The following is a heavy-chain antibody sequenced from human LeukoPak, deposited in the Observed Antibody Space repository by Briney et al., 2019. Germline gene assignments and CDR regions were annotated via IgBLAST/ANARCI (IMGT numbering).Heavy chain of an antibody. CDR1: GYTFSNYD. D-gene: IGHD3-22*01. V-gene: IGHV1-18*01. Sequence: ASVKVSCKASGYTFSNYDITWVRQAPGQGLEWLGWISAYNGDTNYAQKLQGRVTMTTDTSTGTAYMELRSLRSDDTAVYYCARHYYDSGGYNSAFDYWGQGTLVTVSS. J-gene: IGHJ4*02. CDR3: ARHYYDSGGYNSAFDY. CDR2: ISAYNGDT.